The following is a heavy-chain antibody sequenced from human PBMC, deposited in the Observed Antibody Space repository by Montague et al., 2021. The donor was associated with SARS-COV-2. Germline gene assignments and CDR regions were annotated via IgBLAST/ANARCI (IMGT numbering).Heavy chain of an antibody. J-gene: IGHJ6*02. V-gene: IGHV4-59*08. CDR1: GGSIRNYC. CDR3: AAQTDYYYYSLDV. CDR2: IYDSGNV. Sequence: SETLSLTCAVSGGSIRNYCWSWIRQPPGRGLEWIAYIYDSGNVDYNPSLKSRVTILVDTPKNQFSLKLSSVTAADTAVYYCAAQTDYYYYSLDVWGQGTTATVS.